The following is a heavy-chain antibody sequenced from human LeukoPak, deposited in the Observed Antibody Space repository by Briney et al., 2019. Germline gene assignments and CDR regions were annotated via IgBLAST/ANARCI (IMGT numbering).Heavy chain of an antibody. CDR1: GGSFSGYY. J-gene: IGHJ6*02. D-gene: IGHD7-27*01. CDR3: ARRFTGAPYGMDV. CDR2: INHSGST. V-gene: IGHV4-34*01. Sequence: SETLSLTCAVYGGSFSGYYWSWIRQPPGKGLEWIGEINHSGSTNYNPSLKSRVTISVDTFKNQFSLKLSSVTAADTAVYYCARRFTGAPYGMDVWGQGTTVTVSS.